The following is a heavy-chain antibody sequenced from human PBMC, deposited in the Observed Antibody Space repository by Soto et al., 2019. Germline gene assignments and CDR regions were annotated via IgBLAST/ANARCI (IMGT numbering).Heavy chain of an antibody. J-gene: IGHJ4*02. D-gene: IGHD1-7*01. CDR3: AKDRRAGGNYGFYSDF. CDR1: GFTFSSYG. V-gene: IGHV3-23*01. CDR2: SSATGAGT. Sequence: EVQLLESGGGLVQPGGSLRLSCAASGFTFSSYGMTWVRQAPGKGLEWVSFSSATGAGTYYADSVKGRFTISRDNSKNTLYLQMTSLXAXDTAVYYCAKDRRAGGNYGFYSDFWGQGALVIVSS.